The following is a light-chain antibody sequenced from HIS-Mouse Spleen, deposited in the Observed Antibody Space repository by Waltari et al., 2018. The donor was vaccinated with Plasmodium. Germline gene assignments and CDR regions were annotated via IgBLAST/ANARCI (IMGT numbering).Light chain of an antibody. CDR1: SSDVGGSPS. Sequence: QSALPHPASVSGSPGQSLTISCTGTSSDVGGSPSVSWYQQHPGNAPKLMIYDVSNRPSGVSNRFSGSKSGNTASLTISGLQAEDEADYYCSSYTSSSTWVFGGGTKLTVL. V-gene: IGLV2-14*03. CDR2: DVS. J-gene: IGLJ3*02. CDR3: SSYTSSSTWV.